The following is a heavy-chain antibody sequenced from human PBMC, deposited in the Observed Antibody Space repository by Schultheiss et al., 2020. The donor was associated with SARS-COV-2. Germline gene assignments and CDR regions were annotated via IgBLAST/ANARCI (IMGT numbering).Heavy chain of an antibody. CDR3: ARDQKVTMTVGRGMDV. V-gene: IGHV4-31*03. Sequence: SETLSLTCTVSGGSISSGGYYWSWIRQHPGKGLEWIGYIYYSGSTYYNPSLKSRVTISVDTSKNQFSLKLSSVTAADTAVYYCARDQKVTMTVGRGMDVWGQGTTVTVSS. CDR2: IYYSGST. CDR1: GGSISSGGYY. J-gene: IGHJ6*02. D-gene: IGHD3-22*01.